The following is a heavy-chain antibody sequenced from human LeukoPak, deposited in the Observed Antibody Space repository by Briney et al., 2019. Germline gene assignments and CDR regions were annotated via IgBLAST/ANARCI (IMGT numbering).Heavy chain of an antibody. CDR3: ARMSMVRGVIITGYSIDY. CDR2: IRYDGSNK. CDR1: GFTFSSYG. Sequence: GGSLRLSCAASGFTFSSYGIHWVRQAPGKGLEWVAFIRYDGSNKYYADSVKGRFTISRDNSKNTLYLQMNSLRAEDTAVYYCARMSMVRGVIITGYSIDYWGQGTLVTVSS. V-gene: IGHV3-30*02. D-gene: IGHD3-10*01. J-gene: IGHJ4*02.